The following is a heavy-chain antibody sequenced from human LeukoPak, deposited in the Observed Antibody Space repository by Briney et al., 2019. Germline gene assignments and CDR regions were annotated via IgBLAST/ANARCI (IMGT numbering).Heavy chain of an antibody. V-gene: IGHV4-34*01. CDR3: ARGPYTIFGVVTNYYYGMDV. CDR1: GGSISSYY. Sequence: PSETLSLTCTVSGGSISSYYWSWIRQPPGKGLEWIGEINHSGSTNYNPSLKSRVTISVDTSKNQFSLKLSSVTAADTAVYYCARGPYTIFGVVTNYYYGMDVWGQGTTVTVSS. CDR2: INHSGST. J-gene: IGHJ6*02. D-gene: IGHD3-3*01.